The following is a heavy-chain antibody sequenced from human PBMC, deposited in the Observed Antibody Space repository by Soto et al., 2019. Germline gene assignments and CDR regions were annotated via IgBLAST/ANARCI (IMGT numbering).Heavy chain of an antibody. D-gene: IGHD6-19*01. J-gene: IGHJ4*02. CDR1: GYTFTDYY. CDR3: ATWGIAVAPLFDY. CDR2: INPHSGGT. V-gene: IGHV1-2*02. Sequence: VQLVQSGAEVKKPGASVKVSCKASGYTFTDYYMHWVRQAPGQGLEWMGWINPHSGGTNYAQKFQGRVTMTRDTSISTAYMELSRLRSDDTAVDYCATWGIAVAPLFDYWGQGTLVTVSS.